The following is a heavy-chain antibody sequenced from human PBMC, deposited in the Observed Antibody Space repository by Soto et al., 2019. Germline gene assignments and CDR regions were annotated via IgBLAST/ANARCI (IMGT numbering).Heavy chain of an antibody. D-gene: IGHD3-22*01. CDR1: GTTFSNYA. V-gene: IGHV1-69*13. Sequence: SVKVSCKASGTTFSNYAIGWVRQAPGQGLEWMGGIILPFGTPNYAQKFQGRVAISADESMTTAYMELRGLRSEDTAVYYCVRGPNYEGYFDYWGQGTLVTVSS. CDR2: IILPFGTP. CDR3: VRGPNYEGYFDY. J-gene: IGHJ4*02.